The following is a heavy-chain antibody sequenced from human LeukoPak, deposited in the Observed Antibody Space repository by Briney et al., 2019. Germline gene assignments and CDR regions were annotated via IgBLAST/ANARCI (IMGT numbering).Heavy chain of an antibody. Sequence: PSETLSLTCTVSGGSISSSSYYWGWIRQPPGKGLEWIGSIYYSGSTYYNPSLKSRVTISVDTSKNQFSLKLSSVTAADTAVYYCARVRHDHYYYYYMDVWGKGTTVTISS. D-gene: IGHD1-1*01. CDR2: IYYSGST. CDR3: ARVRHDHYYYYYMDV. CDR1: GGSISSSSYY. J-gene: IGHJ6*03. V-gene: IGHV4-39*07.